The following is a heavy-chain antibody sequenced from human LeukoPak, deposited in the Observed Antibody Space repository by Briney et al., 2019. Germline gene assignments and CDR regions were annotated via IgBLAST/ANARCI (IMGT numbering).Heavy chain of an antibody. V-gene: IGHV3-7*01. CDR3: AREYPAIRAYNWFDP. CDR2: IKQDGSEK. CDR1: GFTFSSYW. Sequence: PGGSLRLSCAASGFTFSSYWMSWVRQAPGKGLEWVANIKQDGSEKYYVDSVKGRFTISRDNAKNSLYLQMNSLRAEDTAVYYCAREYPAIRAYNWFDPWGQGTLVTVSS. D-gene: IGHD6-25*01. J-gene: IGHJ5*02.